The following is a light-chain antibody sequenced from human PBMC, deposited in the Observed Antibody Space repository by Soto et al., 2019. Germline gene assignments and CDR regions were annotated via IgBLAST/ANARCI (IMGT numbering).Light chain of an antibody. CDR3: ATWDGSLPGEV. J-gene: IGLJ2*01. Sequence: QSVLTQSPSVSAAPGQKVTISCSGSSSNIGNNYVSRYQQLPGTAPKLLIYDNNKPPSGIPDRFSGSKSGTSGTLDITALQTGDEADYYCATWDGSLPGEVFGGGTKLTVL. CDR1: SSNIGNNY. CDR2: DNN. V-gene: IGLV1-51*01.